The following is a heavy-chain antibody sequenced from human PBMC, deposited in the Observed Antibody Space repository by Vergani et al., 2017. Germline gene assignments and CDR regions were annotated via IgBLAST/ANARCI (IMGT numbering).Heavy chain of an antibody. D-gene: IGHD3-9*01. V-gene: IGHV3-11*04. Sequence: QVQLVASGGGLVKPGGSLRLFCAASGFTFSDHYMSWVRQAPGKGLEWISYMSSGDSIYYADSVKGRFTVSRDNTKNTLYLQMNSLRAEDTAVYYCARETDTGSSVSYNYYAMDVWGQGTTVSVSS. J-gene: IGHJ6*02. CDR1: GFTFSDHY. CDR2: MSSGDSI. CDR3: ARETDTGSSVSYNYYAMDV.